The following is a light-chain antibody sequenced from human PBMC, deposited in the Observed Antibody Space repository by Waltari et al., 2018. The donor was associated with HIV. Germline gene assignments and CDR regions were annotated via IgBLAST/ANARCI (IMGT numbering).Light chain of an antibody. J-gene: IGKJ1*01. V-gene: IGKV1-5*03. CDR3: QQYNGYPWT. CDR2: RAS. CDR1: QNLYKL. Sequence: DIQMTQSPSTLSASVGDRVTITCRASQNLYKLLAWFEQKPGKDPKLLIYRASGLETGVPSRFSGSGSGTQFTLTITSLLPDDSATYFCQQYNGYPWTFGQGTKVEIK.